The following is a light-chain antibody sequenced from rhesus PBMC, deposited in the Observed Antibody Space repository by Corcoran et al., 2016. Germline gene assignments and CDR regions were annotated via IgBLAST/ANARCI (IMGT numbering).Light chain of an antibody. Sequence: DIQMTQSPSSLSASVGDRVTITCRASQGINNYLNWYQQNHGKGPKLLIYPANLLESGVPSRFSGSGSGTEVTITISSLQPEDFATYYCQQYDSLPWTFGQGTKVEIK. J-gene: IGKJ1*01. CDR2: PAN. CDR1: QGINNY. V-gene: IGKV1-32*01. CDR3: QQYDSLPWT.